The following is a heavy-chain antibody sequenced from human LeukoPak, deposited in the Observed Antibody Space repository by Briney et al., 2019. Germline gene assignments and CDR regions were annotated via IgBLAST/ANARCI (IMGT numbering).Heavy chain of an antibody. J-gene: IGHJ4*02. CDR1: GFTFSTYA. CDR2: ISGSGGRT. CDR3: AKDHVTSSSWFPDY. V-gene: IGHV3-23*01. Sequence: GGSLRLSCAASGFTFSTYAMSWVRQAPGKGLEWVSAISGSGGRTYYADSVKGRFTISRDNSKNMLYLQMSSLRAEDTAVYYCAKDHVTSSSWFPDYWGQGTLVTVSS. D-gene: IGHD6-13*01.